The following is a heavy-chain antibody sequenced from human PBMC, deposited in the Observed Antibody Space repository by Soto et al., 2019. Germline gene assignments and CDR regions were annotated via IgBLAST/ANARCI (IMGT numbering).Heavy chain of an antibody. J-gene: IGHJ5*02. V-gene: IGHV1-46*01. CDR3: ARGLDYYDNWFDP. CDR2: INPNGGST. D-gene: IGHD3-10*01. Sequence: ASVKVSCKAPRDTFTSYYINWVRQAPGQGLEWMGIINPNGGSTIYAQQFRGRVTMTRDTSTSTVYMELRSLRSDDTAVYYCARGLDYYDNWFDPWGQGTLVTVSS. CDR1: RDTFTSYY.